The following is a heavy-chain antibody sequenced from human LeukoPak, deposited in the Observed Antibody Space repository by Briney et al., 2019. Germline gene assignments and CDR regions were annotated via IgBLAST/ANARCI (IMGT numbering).Heavy chain of an antibody. CDR3: ARVSSSWYQDWYFDL. Sequence: SETLSLTCTVSGDSISSSSYYWGWIRQPPGKGLEWIGSISYSGSTYYNPSLKSRVTISVDTSKNQFSLKLSSVTAADTAVYYCARVSSSWYQDWYFDLWGRGTLVTVSS. J-gene: IGHJ2*01. D-gene: IGHD6-13*01. CDR2: ISYSGST. V-gene: IGHV4-39*07. CDR1: GDSISSSSYY.